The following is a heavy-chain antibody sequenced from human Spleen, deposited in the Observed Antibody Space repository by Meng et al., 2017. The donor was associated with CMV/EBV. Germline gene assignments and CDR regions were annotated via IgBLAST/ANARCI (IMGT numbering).Heavy chain of an antibody. V-gene: IGHV3-21*01. CDR1: GFTFSSYS. J-gene: IGHJ6*02. D-gene: IGHD1-20*01. CDR3: ANHNLHHYYGMDV. CDR2: ISSSGSYI. Sequence: GESLKISCAASGFTFSSYSMNWVRQAPGKGLEWVSSISSSGSYIYYADSLKGRFTISRDNAKQSLYLQMSSLRADDTAVYYCANHNLHHYYGMDVWGQGTTVTVSS.